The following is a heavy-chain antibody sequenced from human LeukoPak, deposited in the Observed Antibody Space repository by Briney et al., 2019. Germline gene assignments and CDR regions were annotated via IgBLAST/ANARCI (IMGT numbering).Heavy chain of an antibody. CDR1: GFTFSNHA. Sequence: PGGSLRLSCAASGFTFSNHAMSWFRQAPGKGLEWVSAISPPGGTTYFADSVKGRFNIYRDNSKNTLYLQMNSLRAGDTAIYDCAREYSYGYDDWFDPWGQGTLVTVSS. CDR3: AREYSYGYDDWFDP. CDR2: ISPPGGTT. D-gene: IGHD5-18*01. J-gene: IGHJ5*02. V-gene: IGHV3-23*01.